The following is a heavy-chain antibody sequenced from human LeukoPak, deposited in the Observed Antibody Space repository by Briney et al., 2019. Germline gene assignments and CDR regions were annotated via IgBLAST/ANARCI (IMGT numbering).Heavy chain of an antibody. CDR1: GDSVSINSAA. D-gene: IGHD6-19*01. J-gene: IGHJ4*02. Sequence: SQTLSLTCAISGDSVSINSAAWNWIRQSPSRGLEWLGRTYQRSKWYNDYAVSVKSRITINPDISKNQSSLQLNSVTPEDTAVYYCASSPSPYSSGWYFDYWGQGTLVTVSS. CDR3: ASSPSPYSSGWYFDY. CDR2: TYQRSKWYN. V-gene: IGHV6-1*01.